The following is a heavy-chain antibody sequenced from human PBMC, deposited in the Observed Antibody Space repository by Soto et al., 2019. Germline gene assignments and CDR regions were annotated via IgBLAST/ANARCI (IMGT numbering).Heavy chain of an antibody. CDR1: GGSISSYY. CDR2: IYYSGST. D-gene: IGHD5-12*01. Sequence: PSETLSLTCTVPGGSISSYYCSFIRHPPVKGREWIGYIYYSGSTNYNPSLKSRVTISVDTSKNQFSLKLSSVTAADTAVYYCALRRDGYKRWFDPWGQGTLVTVSS. V-gene: IGHV4-59*01. CDR3: ALRRDGYKRWFDP. J-gene: IGHJ5*02.